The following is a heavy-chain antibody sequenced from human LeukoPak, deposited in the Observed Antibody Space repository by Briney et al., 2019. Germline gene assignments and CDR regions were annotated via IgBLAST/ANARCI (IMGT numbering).Heavy chain of an antibody. CDR1: GYTFTSYY. J-gene: IGHJ4*02. V-gene: IGHV1-46*01. CDR2: INPSGGST. D-gene: IGHD3-10*01. CDR3: ARDSGMVRGTVDY. Sequence: GASVKVSCKSSGYTFTSYYMYWVRQAPGQGLEWIGIINPSGGSTSYAQKFQGRVTMTRDTSTSTVYMELSSLRSEDTAVYYCARDSGMVRGTVDYWCQGTLVTVSS.